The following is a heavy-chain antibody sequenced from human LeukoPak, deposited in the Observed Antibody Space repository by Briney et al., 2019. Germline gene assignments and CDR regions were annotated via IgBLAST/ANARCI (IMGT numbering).Heavy chain of an antibody. CDR3: ARFPKGLLPGWVFDY. CDR2: INPESGDT. J-gene: IGHJ4*02. V-gene: IGHV1-2*02. D-gene: IGHD2-15*01. Sequence: GASVKVSCKASGYIFTGYHMHWLRQAPGQGLEWMGWINPESGDTNYAQTFQGRVTMTRDTSISTAYMELSRLRSDDTAVYYCARFPKGLLPGWVFDYWGQGTLVTVSS. CDR1: GYIFTGYH.